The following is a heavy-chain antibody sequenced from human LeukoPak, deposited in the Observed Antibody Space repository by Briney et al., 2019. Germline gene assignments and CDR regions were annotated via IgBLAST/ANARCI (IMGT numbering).Heavy chain of an antibody. V-gene: IGHV1-46*01. J-gene: IGHJ6*02. Sequence: ASVKVSCKASGYTFTNYYIHWVRQAPGQGLEWMGIINPSGGSTGYAQKFQGRVTMTRDTSTSTVYMELNSLRSEDTAVYYCARKTYYYYAMDVWGQGTTVTVSS. CDR3: ARKTYYYYAMDV. CDR1: GYTFTNYY. CDR2: INPSGGST.